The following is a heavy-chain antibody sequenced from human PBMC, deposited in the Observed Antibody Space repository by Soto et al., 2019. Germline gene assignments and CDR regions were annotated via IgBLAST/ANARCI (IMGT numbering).Heavy chain of an antibody. CDR1: GYTFTSYG. CDR3: AGEVIVVVPAAKTYGMDV. J-gene: IGHJ6*02. CDR2: ISAYNGNT. V-gene: IGHV1-18*01. D-gene: IGHD2-2*01. Sequence: GASVKVSCKASGYTFTSYGISWVRQAPGQGLEWMGWISAYNGNTNYAQKLQGRVTMTTDTSTSTAYMELRSLRSDDTAVYYCAGEVIVVVPAAKTYGMDVWGQGTTVTVSS.